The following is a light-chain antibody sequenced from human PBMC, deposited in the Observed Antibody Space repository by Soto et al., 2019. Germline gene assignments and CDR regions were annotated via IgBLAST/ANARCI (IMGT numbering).Light chain of an antibody. CDR1: SSDVGSYNR. J-gene: IGLJ1*01. Sequence: QSALTQPPSVSGSPGQSVTISCTGTSSDVGSYNRVSWYQQPPGTAPKLMIYEVSNRPSGVPDRFSGSKSGNTASLTISGLQAEDEADYYCSPYTSSSIYVFGTGTKVTVL. V-gene: IGLV2-18*02. CDR3: SPYTSSSIYV. CDR2: EVS.